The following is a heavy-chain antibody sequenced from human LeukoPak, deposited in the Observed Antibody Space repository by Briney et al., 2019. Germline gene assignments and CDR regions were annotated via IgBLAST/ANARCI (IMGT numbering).Heavy chain of an antibody. D-gene: IGHD3-22*01. CDR3: AREYYYDSSGYLRHAFDI. CDR1: GGTFSSYA. Sequence: SVKVSCKASGGTFSSYAISWVRQAPGQGLEWMGGIIPIFGTANYAQKFQGRVTITADESTSTAYMELSSLRSEDTAVDYCAREYYYDSSGYLRHAFDIWGQGTMVTVSS. CDR2: IIPIFGTA. J-gene: IGHJ3*02. V-gene: IGHV1-69*13.